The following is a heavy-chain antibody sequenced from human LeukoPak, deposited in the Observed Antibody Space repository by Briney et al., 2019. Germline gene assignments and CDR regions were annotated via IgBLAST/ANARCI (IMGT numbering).Heavy chain of an antibody. CDR2: MNPNSGNT. V-gene: IGHV1-8*01. CDR1: GYTFTSYD. Sequence: ASVKVSRKASGYTFTSYDINWVRQATGQGLEWMGWMNPNSGNTGYAQKFQGRVTMTRNTSISTAYMELSSLRSEDTAVYYCARGPDYDTGDYYYYYYMDVWGKGTTVTVSS. CDR3: ARGPDYDTGDYYYYYYMDV. J-gene: IGHJ6*03. D-gene: IGHD4-17*01.